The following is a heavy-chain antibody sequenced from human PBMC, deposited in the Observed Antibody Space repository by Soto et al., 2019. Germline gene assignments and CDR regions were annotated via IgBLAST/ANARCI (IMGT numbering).Heavy chain of an antibody. V-gene: IGHV3-30*18. D-gene: IGHD6-19*01. CDR3: AKDRGWSSADLEY. CDR2: ISYDGSSD. CDR1: GFTFSSFG. Sequence: QVQLVESGGGVVQPGRSLRLSCAASGFTFSSFGMHWVRQAPGKGLEWVALISYDGSSDYYVDSVKGRITSSREKSKNTLYLQMNSLRPEDTAVYYCAKDRGWSSADLEYWGQGALVTVSS. J-gene: IGHJ4*02.